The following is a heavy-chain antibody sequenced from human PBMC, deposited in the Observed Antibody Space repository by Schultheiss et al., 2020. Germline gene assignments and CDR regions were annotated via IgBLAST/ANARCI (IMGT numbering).Heavy chain of an antibody. CDR2: INWNGGTT. Sequence: GGSLRLSCAASGFTLRDYYMSWIRQAPGKGLEWISGINWNGGTTGYADSVQGRFTISRDNSKNTLYLQMNSLRAEDTAVYYCARGTNYYFYWGQGTLVTVAS. CDR1: GFTLRDYY. J-gene: IGHJ1*01. V-gene: IGHV3-20*04. D-gene: IGHD2-8*01. CDR3: ARGTNYYFY.